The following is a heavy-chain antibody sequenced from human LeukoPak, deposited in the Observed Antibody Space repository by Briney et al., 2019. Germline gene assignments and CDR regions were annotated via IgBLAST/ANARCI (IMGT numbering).Heavy chain of an antibody. D-gene: IGHD6-19*01. V-gene: IGHV3-7*01. CDR2: IKQDGTEK. CDR3: ATPSGYSSGWYPFDH. Sequence: GGSLRISCAASGFTFSSDWMSWVRQAPGKGLEWVANIKQDGTEKYYVDSVRGRFTVSRDNAKNSLYLQMNSLRAEDTAVYYCATPSGYSSGWYPFDHWGQGTLVTVSS. J-gene: IGHJ4*02. CDR1: GFTFSSDW.